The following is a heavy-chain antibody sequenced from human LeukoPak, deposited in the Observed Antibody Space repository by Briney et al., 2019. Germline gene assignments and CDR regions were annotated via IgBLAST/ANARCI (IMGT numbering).Heavy chain of an antibody. Sequence: GGSLRLSCAASGFTFSSYGMHWVRQAPGKGLEWVAVIWYDGSNKYYADSVKGRFTISRDNSKNTLYLQMNSLRAEDTAVYYCARDGRFYGDYEYYFDYWGQGTLVTVSS. V-gene: IGHV3-33*01. D-gene: IGHD4-17*01. CDR1: GFTFSSYG. J-gene: IGHJ4*02. CDR3: ARDGRFYGDYEYYFDY. CDR2: IWYDGSNK.